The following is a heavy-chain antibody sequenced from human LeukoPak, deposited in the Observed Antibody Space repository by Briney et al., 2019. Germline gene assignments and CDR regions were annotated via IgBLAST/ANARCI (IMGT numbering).Heavy chain of an antibody. CDR3: ARDPYYDSSGYPHRDAFDI. Sequence: SETLSLTCAVYGGSFSGYYWSWIRQPPGKGLEWIGEINHSGSTNYNPSLKSRVTISVDTSRNQFSLKLSSVTAADTAVYYCARDPYYDSSGYPHRDAFDIWGQGTMVTVSS. D-gene: IGHD3-22*01. J-gene: IGHJ3*02. V-gene: IGHV4-34*01. CDR1: GGSFSGYY. CDR2: INHSGST.